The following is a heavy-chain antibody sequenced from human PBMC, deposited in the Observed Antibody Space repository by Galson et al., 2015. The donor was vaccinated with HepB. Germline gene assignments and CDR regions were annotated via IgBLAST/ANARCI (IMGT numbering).Heavy chain of an antibody. CDR2: IGGGGST. V-gene: IGHV3-23*01. CDR3: AKGDVWGSAALNYGMDV. Sequence: SLRLSCAASGFTFNSYAMTWVRQAPGKGLEWVAAIGGGGSTSYAESVQGRFTISRDNSKHMVFLQMYSLRAEDTAVYYCAKGDVWGSAALNYGMDVWGQGTTVTVSS. CDR1: GFTFNSYA. J-gene: IGHJ6*02. D-gene: IGHD3-16*01.